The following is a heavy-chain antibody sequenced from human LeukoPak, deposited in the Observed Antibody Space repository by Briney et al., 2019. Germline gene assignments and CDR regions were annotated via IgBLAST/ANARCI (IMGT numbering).Heavy chain of an antibody. D-gene: IGHD6-13*01. Sequence: GGSLRLSCAASGFTFDDYAMHWVRQAPGKGLEWVSGISWNSGSIGYADSVKGRFTISRDNAKNSLYLQMNSLRAEDTALYYCAKDSSSWYGGTFDYWGQGTLVTVSS. CDR1: GFTFDDYA. CDR2: ISWNSGSI. CDR3: AKDSSSWYGGTFDY. V-gene: IGHV3-9*01. J-gene: IGHJ4*02.